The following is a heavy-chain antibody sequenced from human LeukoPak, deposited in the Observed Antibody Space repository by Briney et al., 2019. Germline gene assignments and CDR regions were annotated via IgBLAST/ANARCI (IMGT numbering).Heavy chain of an antibody. CDR3: ARRSCSSTNCYIDYFDY. J-gene: IGHJ4*02. D-gene: IGHD2-2*02. CDR1: GGSISSYY. CDR2: IYYSGST. Sequence: TSETLSLTCTVSGGSISSYYWSWIRQPPGKGLEWIGYIYYSGSTNYNPSLKGRVIISVDTSKNQFSLKLSSVTAADTAVYYCARRSCSSTNCYIDYFDYWGQGTLVTVSS. V-gene: IGHV4-59*08.